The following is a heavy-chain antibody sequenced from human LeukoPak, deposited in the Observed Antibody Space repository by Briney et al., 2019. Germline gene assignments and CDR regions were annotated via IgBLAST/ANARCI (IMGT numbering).Heavy chain of an antibody. CDR3: ARDQGLRFLEWLPDY. V-gene: IGHV3-30*04. Sequence: GRSLRLSCAASGFTFSSYAMHWVRQAPGKGLEWVAVISYDGSNKYYADSVKGRFTISRDNSKNTLYLQMNSLRAEDTAVYYCARDQGLRFLEWLPDYWGQGTLVTVSS. CDR1: GFTFSSYA. D-gene: IGHD3-3*01. J-gene: IGHJ4*02. CDR2: ISYDGSNK.